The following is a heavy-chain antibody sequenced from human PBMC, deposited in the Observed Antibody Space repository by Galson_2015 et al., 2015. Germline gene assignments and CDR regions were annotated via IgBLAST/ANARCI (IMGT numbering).Heavy chain of an antibody. Sequence: SVKVSCKAFGYSFTTSDYMLWVRQAPGQGLEWMGIINPSDGIANYTQKFQDRVTMTRDTSTSAVYIEVSSLRSEDTAVYYCARAADQYFDSWGQGTPVTVSS. CDR2: INPSDGIA. J-gene: IGHJ4*02. CDR3: ARAADQYFDS. D-gene: IGHD4-11*01. CDR1: GYSFTTSDY. V-gene: IGHV1-46*01.